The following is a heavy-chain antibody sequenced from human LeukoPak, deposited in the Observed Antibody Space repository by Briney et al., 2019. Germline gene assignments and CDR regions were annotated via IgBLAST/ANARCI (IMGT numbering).Heavy chain of an antibody. CDR3: ARGREYYGSGSYYRAFDI. J-gene: IGHJ3*02. V-gene: IGHV4-39*07. CDR1: GGSISSSSYY. D-gene: IGHD3-10*01. CDR2: IYYSGST. Sequence: SETLSLACTVSGGSISSSSYYWGWIRQPPGKGLEWIGSIYYSGSTNYNPSLKSRVTISVDTSKNQFSLKLSSVTAADTAVYYCARGREYYGSGSYYRAFDIWGQGTMVTVSS.